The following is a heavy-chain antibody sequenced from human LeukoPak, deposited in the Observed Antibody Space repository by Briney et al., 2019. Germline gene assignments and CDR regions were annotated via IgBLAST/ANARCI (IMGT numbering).Heavy chain of an antibody. Sequence: SETLSLTCAVSGDAFSSHYWTWIRQSPGTGLEWIGYISHIGRTNYNPSLKSRVTISIDTSKNQFSLKLRSVTAADTAVYYCARDLVTVTKGFDIWGQGTMVSVSS. CDR1: GDAFSSHY. V-gene: IGHV4-59*11. CDR2: ISHIGRT. D-gene: IGHD4-17*01. CDR3: ARDLVTVTKGFDI. J-gene: IGHJ3*02.